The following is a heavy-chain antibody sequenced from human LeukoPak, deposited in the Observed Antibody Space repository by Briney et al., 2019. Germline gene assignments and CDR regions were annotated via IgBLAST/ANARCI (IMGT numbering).Heavy chain of an antibody. D-gene: IGHD6-19*01. CDR2: INSDGSST. Sequence: GGSLRLSCAASGITFSSYWMHWVRQAPGKGLVWVSRINSDGSSTTYADSVKGRFTISRDNAKNTLYLQMNSLRAEDTAVYYCARGDGSTGWYFDYWGQGTLVTVSS. V-gene: IGHV3-74*01. J-gene: IGHJ4*02. CDR1: GITFSSYW. CDR3: ARGDGSTGWYFDY.